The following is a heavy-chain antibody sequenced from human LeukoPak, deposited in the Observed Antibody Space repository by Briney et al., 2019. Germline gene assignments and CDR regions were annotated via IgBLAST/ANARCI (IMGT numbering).Heavy chain of an antibody. J-gene: IGHJ4*02. CDR2: IYYSGST. V-gene: IGHV4-61*01. CDR1: GGSFSSDSSF. CDR3: ARGQRRLQDY. Sequence: SETLSLTCTVSGGSFSSDSSFWTWIRQPPGKGLEWIGYIYYSGSTNYNPSLKSRVTISLDTSKSQISLKLSSVTAADTAVYYCARGQRRLQDYWGQGTLVTVSS.